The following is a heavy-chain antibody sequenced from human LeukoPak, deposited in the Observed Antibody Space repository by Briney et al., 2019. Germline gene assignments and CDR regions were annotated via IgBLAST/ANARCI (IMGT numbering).Heavy chain of an antibody. J-gene: IGHJ4*02. CDR1: GFTFNSYN. V-gene: IGHV3-30*04. CDR3: ATDFAEAFDY. CDR2: ISYDGSNK. Sequence: GRSLRLSCAASGFTFNSYNMHWARQAPGKGLEWVAVISYDGSNKYYADPVKGRFTISRDNFKNTLYLQMSSLRTEDTAVYYCATDFAEAFDYWGQGTLVTVSS.